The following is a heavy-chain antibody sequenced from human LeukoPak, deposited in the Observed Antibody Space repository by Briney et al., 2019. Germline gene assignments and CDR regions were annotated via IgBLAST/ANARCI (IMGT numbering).Heavy chain of an antibody. V-gene: IGHV3-30*18. CDR3: AKESDDYGDY. CDR2: ISYDGSNK. D-gene: IGHD5-24*01. CDR1: GFTFSSYG. Sequence: PGGSLRLSCAASGFTFSSYGMHWVRQAPGKGLEWVAVISYDGSNKYYADSVKGRFTISRDNSKNTLYLQMNSLRAEDTAVYYCAKESDDYGDYWGQGTLVTVSS. J-gene: IGHJ4*02.